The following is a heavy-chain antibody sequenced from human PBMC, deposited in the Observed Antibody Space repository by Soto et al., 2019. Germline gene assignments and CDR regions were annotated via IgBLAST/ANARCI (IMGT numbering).Heavy chain of an antibody. CDR3: GSRDSETCVKY. Sequence: SETLSLTCAVSGGSFTSNNWWTWVRQPPGQGLEWIGEIYRTGSTNYNPSLKSRVTISLDKSENQFSLKVTSLTAADTAVYYGGSRDSETCVKYWGRGTLGTSCS. CDR2: IYRTGST. CDR1: GGSFTSNNW. V-gene: IGHV4-4*02. D-gene: IGHD2-21*01. J-gene: IGHJ4*02.